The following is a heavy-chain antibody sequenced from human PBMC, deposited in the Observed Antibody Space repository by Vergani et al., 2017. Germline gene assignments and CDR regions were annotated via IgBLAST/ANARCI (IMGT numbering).Heavy chain of an antibody. D-gene: IGHD2-21*01. Sequence: EVQLLESGGGLVQPGGSLRLSCAASGFTFSSYAMSWVRQAPGKGLEWVGRIKSKTDGRTTDYAAPVKGRFTISRDDSKNTLYLQMNSLKTEDTAVYYCTTVPFGCGGDCSDDAFDVWSQVTLVTVYS. V-gene: IGHV3-15*01. J-gene: IGHJ3*01. CDR2: IKSKTDGRTT. CDR3: TTVPFGCGGDCSDDAFDV. CDR1: GFTFSSYA.